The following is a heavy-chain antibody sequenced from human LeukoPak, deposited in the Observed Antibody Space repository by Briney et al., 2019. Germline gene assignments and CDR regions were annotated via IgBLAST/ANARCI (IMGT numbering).Heavy chain of an antibody. CDR2: IKQDESEK. D-gene: IGHD3-3*01. V-gene: IGHV3-7*03. J-gene: IGHJ4*02. CDR3: AKPPITIFGVVIPYFDY. CDR1: GFTFSTYW. Sequence: GGSLRLSCAASGFTFSTYWMAWVRQAPGKGLEWVANIKQDESEKYYVDSVKGRFTISRDNAKSSLYLQMNSLRAEDTAVYYCAKPPITIFGVVIPYFDYWGQGTLVTVSS.